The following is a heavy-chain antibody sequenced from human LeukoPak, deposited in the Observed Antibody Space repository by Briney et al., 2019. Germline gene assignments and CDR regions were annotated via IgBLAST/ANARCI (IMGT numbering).Heavy chain of an antibody. D-gene: IGHD5-24*01. V-gene: IGHV3-30*18. CDR3: AKDLASTSPGYNYGMNV. CDR2: ISYDGSNK. CDR1: GFTYSSYG. Sequence: GRSLRLSCAASGFTYSSYGMHWVRQAPGKGLAWVAVISYDGSNKYYADSVKGRFTISRDNSKNTLYLQMNSLRAEDTAVYYCAKDLASTSPGYNYGMNVGGKGTTVTVS. J-gene: IGHJ6*04.